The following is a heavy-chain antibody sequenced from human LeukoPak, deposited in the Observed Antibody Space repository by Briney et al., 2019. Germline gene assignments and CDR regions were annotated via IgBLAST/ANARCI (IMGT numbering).Heavy chain of an antibody. Sequence: PSETLSLTCTVSGGSISRDYWSWIRQPPGKGLEWIGYIYYTGSTNYNPSLKSRVTISVDTSKNQFSLKLSSVTAADTAVYYCARDRPGGSSLDYWGQGTLATVSS. CDR2: IYYTGST. CDR3: ARDRPGGSSLDY. V-gene: IGHV4-59*01. J-gene: IGHJ4*02. CDR1: GGSISRDY. D-gene: IGHD6-13*01.